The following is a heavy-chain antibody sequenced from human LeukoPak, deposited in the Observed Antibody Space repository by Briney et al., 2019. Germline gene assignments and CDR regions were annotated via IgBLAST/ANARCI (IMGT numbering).Heavy chain of an antibody. CDR2: ICGSGGST. Sequence: GGSLRLSCAASGFTFSSYAMSWVRQAPGKGLEWVSAICGSGGSTYYADSVKGRFPISRDNSKNTLYVQMKSLRAEDTAVYYCAKRVGATPSHFDYWGQGTLVTVSS. CDR3: AKRVGATPSHFDY. D-gene: IGHD1-26*01. V-gene: IGHV3-23*01. J-gene: IGHJ4*02. CDR1: GFTFSSYA.